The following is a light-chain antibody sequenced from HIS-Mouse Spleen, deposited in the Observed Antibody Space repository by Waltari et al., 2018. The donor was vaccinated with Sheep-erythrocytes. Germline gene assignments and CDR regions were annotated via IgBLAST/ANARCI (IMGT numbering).Light chain of an antibody. CDR3: QQYNSYSPLT. J-gene: IGKJ4*01. V-gene: IGKV1-5*03. CDR1: QSISSW. Sequence: DIQMTQYPSTLSASVGHRVTITCRASQSISSWLAWYQQKPGKDPKLLIYKASSLESGVPSRFSGSGSGTEFTLTISSLQPDDFATYYCQQYNSYSPLTFGGGTKVEIK. CDR2: KAS.